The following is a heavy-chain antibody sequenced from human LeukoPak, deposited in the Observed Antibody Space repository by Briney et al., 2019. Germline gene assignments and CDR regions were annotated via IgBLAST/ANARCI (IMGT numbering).Heavy chain of an antibody. CDR2: ISGSSGSK. CDR1: GFTFGSYA. CDR3: AKDTSSGWPNWFDP. J-gene: IGHJ5*02. Sequence: PGGSLRLSCAASGFTFGSYAMNWVRQAPGKGLEWVSGISGSSGSKYYADSVKGRFTISRDNSKNTVYLQMNSLRAEDTAVYYCAKDTSSGWPNWFDPWGQGTLVTVSS. D-gene: IGHD6-19*01. V-gene: IGHV3-23*01.